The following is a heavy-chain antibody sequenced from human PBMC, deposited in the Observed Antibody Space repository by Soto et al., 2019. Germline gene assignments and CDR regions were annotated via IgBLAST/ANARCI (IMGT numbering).Heavy chain of an antibody. CDR1: GFTFSSYG. CDR2: IWYDGSNK. J-gene: IGHJ4*02. Sequence: GGSLRLSCAASGFTFSSYGMHWVRQAPGKGLEWVAVIWYDGSNKYYADSVKGRFTISRDNSKNTLYLQMNSLRAEDTAVYYCAREIDSNYPYFDYWGQGTLVTVSS. V-gene: IGHV3-33*01. D-gene: IGHD4-4*01. CDR3: AREIDSNYPYFDY.